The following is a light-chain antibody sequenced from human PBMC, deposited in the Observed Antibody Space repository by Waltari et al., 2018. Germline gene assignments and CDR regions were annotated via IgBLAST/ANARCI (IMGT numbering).Light chain of an antibody. CDR2: DVS. V-gene: IGLV2-14*03. Sequence: HSALTQPASVSGSPGQSITISCTGTSSDVGGYNYASWHQQHPGKAPKLMIFDVSYRPSGISNRFSGSKSGNTASLTISGLQAEDEADYYCSSYISSDTLELFGGGTSLTVL. CDR1: SSDVGGYNY. J-gene: IGLJ2*01. CDR3: SSYISSDTLEL.